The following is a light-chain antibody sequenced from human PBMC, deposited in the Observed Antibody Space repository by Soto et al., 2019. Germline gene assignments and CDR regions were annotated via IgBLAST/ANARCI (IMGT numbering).Light chain of an antibody. V-gene: IGKV3-15*01. J-gene: IGKJ5*01. CDR1: QSVRSK. CDR3: QQYNSWPPIT. Sequence: EIVMTPSPATLSVSPGERATLSCRASQSVRSKVAWYQQTPGQAPRLLIYDASTRATGIPDRFSGGGSGTEFTLTISSLQSEDFVVYYCQQYNSWPPITFGQGTRLEIK. CDR2: DAS.